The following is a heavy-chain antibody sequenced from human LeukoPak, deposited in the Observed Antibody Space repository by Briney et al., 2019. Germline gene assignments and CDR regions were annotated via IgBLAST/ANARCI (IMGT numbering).Heavy chain of an antibody. CDR2: IIPIFGTA. V-gene: IGHV1-69*05. D-gene: IGHD6-13*01. CDR1: GYTFTNFP. Sequence: SVKVSCKASGYTFTNFPMNWVRQAPGQGLEWMGGIIPIFGTANYAQKFQGRVTITTDESTSTAYMELSSLRSEDTAVYYCARDSSPGDDAFDIWGQGTMVTVSS. CDR3: ARDSSPGDDAFDI. J-gene: IGHJ3*02.